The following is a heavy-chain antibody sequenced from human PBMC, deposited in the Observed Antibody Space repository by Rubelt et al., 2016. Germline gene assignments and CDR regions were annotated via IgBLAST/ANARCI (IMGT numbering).Heavy chain of an antibody. D-gene: IGHD5-24*01. CDR1: EYSFTSYW. CDR3: ARRGDGYPVIAFDI. Sequence: SGAEVRKPGESLRISCKGSEYSFTSYWISWVRQMPGKGLEWMGRIDPSDSHTNYSPSFQGHVTISADKSISTAYLQWSSLKASDTAMFYCARRGDGYPVIAFDIWGQGTMVTVSS. V-gene: IGHV5-10-1*03. J-gene: IGHJ3*02. CDR2: IDPSDSHT.